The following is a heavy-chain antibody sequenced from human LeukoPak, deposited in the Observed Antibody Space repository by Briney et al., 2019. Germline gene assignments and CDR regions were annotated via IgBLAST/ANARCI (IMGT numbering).Heavy chain of an antibody. J-gene: IGHJ5*02. CDR3: ARGIRYHAGVVSWFDP. D-gene: IGHD3-16*01. Sequence: SETLSLTCTVSGDSFSSYYWSWIRQPAGKGLEWIGRIYSSGSSNYNPSLKSRVTMSIDTSKNQLSLRLSSVTAADSAVYYCARGIRYHAGVVSWFDPWGQGTLVTVSS. CDR1: GDSFSSYY. V-gene: IGHV4-4*07. CDR2: IYSSGSS.